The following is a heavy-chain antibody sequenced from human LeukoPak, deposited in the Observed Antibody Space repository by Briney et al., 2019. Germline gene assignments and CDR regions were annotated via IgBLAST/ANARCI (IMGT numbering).Heavy chain of an antibody. V-gene: IGHV4-61*02. CDR1: GGSISSGINY. Sequence: SQTLSLTCTVSGGSISSGINYWNWIRQPAGKGLEWIGRIYTSGSANYNPSLKSRVTMSVDTSKNQFSLKLSSVTAADTAVYYCARDITSSQYYYGSGSYYNECYMDVWGKGTTVTISS. CDR2: IYTSGSA. D-gene: IGHD3-10*01. J-gene: IGHJ6*03. CDR3: ARDITSSQYYYGSGSYYNECYMDV.